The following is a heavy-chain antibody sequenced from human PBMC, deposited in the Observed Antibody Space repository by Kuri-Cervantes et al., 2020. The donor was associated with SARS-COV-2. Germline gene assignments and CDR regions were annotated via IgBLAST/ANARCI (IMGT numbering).Heavy chain of an antibody. J-gene: IGHJ3*02. V-gene: IGHV4-34*01. CDR3: ARPREQWSDAFYI. D-gene: IGHD6-19*01. CDR1: GRSFSGYY. Sequence: SETLSLTCAVYGRSFSGYYWNWIRQSPGKGLEWIGEINHSGSTNFNPSLKSRVTISVDTSKNQFSLKLSSVTAADTAVYYCARPREQWSDAFYIWGKGTMVTVSS. CDR2: INHSGST.